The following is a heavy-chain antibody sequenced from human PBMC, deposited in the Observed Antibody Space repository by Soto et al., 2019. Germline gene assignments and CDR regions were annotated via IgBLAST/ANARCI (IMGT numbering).Heavy chain of an antibody. V-gene: IGHV3-23*01. CDR3: AKYQPMTQPRPYFDY. Sequence: EVQLLESGGDLIQPGGSLRLSCAASGFTFSSYAMSWVRQAPGKGLGWVSAISSSGGSTFYADSVKGRFTISRDNSRNTLYVKMNSVRAENTALYYCAKYQPMTQPRPYFDYWGQGTLVTVSS. D-gene: IGHD3-22*01. CDR2: ISSSGGST. CDR1: GFTFSSYA. J-gene: IGHJ4*02.